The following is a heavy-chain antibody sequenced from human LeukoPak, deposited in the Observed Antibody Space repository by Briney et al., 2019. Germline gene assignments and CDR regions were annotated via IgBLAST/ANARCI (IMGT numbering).Heavy chain of an antibody. CDR2: IYYSGST. D-gene: IGHD6-19*01. Sequence: SETLSLTCTVSGGSISSYYWSWIRQPLGKGLEWIGYIYYSGSTNYNPSLKSRVTISVDTSKNQFSLKLSSVTAADTAVYYCARDLVDGTGFDYWGQGTLVTVSS. V-gene: IGHV4-59*01. J-gene: IGHJ4*02. CDR3: ARDLVDGTGFDY. CDR1: GGSISSYY.